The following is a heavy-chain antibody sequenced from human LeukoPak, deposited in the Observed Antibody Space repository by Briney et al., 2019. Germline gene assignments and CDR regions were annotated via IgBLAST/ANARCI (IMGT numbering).Heavy chain of an antibody. CDR3: ASEDHGIAAAGHYGMDV. Sequence: ASVKVSCKASGYTFTSYDINWVRQATGQGLEWMGWMNPNSGNTGYAQKFQGRVTMTRNTSISTAYMELSSLRSEDTAVYYCASEDHGIAAAGHYGMDVWGQGTTVTVSS. J-gene: IGHJ6*02. CDR2: MNPNSGNT. CDR1: GYTFTSYD. D-gene: IGHD6-13*01. V-gene: IGHV1-8*01.